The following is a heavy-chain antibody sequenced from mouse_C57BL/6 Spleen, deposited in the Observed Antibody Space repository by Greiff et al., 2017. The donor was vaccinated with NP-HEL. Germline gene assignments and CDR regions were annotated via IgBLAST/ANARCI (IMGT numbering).Heavy chain of an antibody. CDR1: GYTFTDYY. CDR3: ARSPTVALGDY. Sequence: VQLQQSGPELVKPGASVKISCKASGYTFTDYYMNWVKQSHGKSLEWIGDINPNNGGTSYNQKFKGKATLTVDKSSSTAYMELRSLTSEDSAVYYCARSPTVALGDYWGQGTSVTVSS. V-gene: IGHV1-26*01. J-gene: IGHJ4*01. D-gene: IGHD1-1*01. CDR2: INPNNGGT.